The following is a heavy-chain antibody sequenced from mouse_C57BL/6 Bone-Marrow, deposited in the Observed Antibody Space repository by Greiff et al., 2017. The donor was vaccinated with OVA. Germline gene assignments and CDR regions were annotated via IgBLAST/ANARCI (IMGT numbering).Heavy chain of an antibody. Sequence: VQLQPSGAELVRPGASVKLSCTASGFNIKDDYMHWVKQRPEQGLEWIGWIDPENGDTEYASKFQGKATIPSDTSSHTAYLQLSSLTSEDTAVYYCTTDDGPPWFAYWGQGTLVTVSA. D-gene: IGHD2-3*01. CDR1: GFNIKDDY. J-gene: IGHJ3*01. CDR3: TTDDGPPWFAY. V-gene: IGHV14-4*01. CDR2: IDPENGDT.